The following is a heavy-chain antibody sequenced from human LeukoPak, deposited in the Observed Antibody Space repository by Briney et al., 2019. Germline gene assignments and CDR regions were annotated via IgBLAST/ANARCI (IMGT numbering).Heavy chain of an antibody. D-gene: IGHD6-25*01. CDR2: INHSGST. CDR3: ARGLIGSNRDAFDI. CDR1: GGSFSGYY. Sequence: SETLSLTCAVYGGSFSGYYWSWIRLPPGKGLEWIGEINHSGSTNYNPSLKSRVTISVDTSKNQFSLKLSSVTAADTAVYYCARGLIGSNRDAFDIWGQGTMVTVSS. J-gene: IGHJ3*02. V-gene: IGHV4-34*01.